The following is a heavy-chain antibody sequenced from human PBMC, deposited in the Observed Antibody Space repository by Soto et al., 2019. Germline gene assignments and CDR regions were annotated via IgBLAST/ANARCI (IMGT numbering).Heavy chain of an antibody. CDR2: IYWNDDK. CDR1: GFSLSTSGVG. D-gene: IGHD3-16*02. CDR3: TSSLGELSVDY. V-gene: IGHV2-5*01. J-gene: IGHJ4*02. Sequence: QITLKESGPTLVKPTQTLTLTCTFSGFSLSTSGVGVGWIRQPPGKALEWLALIYWNDDKCYNPSLKSRLTITKDTSRNQVVLTMTNMDPVDTATYYCTSSLGELSVDYWGQGTLVTVSS.